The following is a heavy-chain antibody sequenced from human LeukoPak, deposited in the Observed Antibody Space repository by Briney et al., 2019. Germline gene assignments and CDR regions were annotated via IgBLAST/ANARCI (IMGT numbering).Heavy chain of an antibody. V-gene: IGHV3-23*01. J-gene: IGHJ4*02. CDR2: ISSGGAT. Sequence: GGSLRLSCAASGFSFSSYAMSWVRQAPGKGLEWVSAISSGGATFYADSVKGRFTISRDNSKNTLYLQMNSLRAEDTAVYYCAPDRGLVRYFNSWGLGTLVTVSS. D-gene: IGHD3-10*01. CDR3: APDRGLVRYFNS. CDR1: GFSFSSYA.